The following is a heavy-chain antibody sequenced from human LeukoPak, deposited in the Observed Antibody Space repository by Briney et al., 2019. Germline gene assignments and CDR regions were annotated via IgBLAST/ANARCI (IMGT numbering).Heavy chain of an antibody. CDR3: ARDRGWKPTVAAYYFDY. J-gene: IGHJ4*02. D-gene: IGHD4-17*01. CDR1: GGTFSSYA. CDR2: IIPILGIA. V-gene: IGHV1-69*04. Sequence: GASVKVSCKASGGTFSSYAISWVRQAPGQGLEWMGRIIPILGIANYAQKFQGRVTITADKSTSTAYMELSSLRSEDTAVYYCARDRGWKPTVAAYYFDYWGQGTLVTVSS.